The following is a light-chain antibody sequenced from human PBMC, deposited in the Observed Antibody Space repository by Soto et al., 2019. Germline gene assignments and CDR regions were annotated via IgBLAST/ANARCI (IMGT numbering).Light chain of an antibody. CDR3: QQYGSSSWT. J-gene: IGKJ1*01. V-gene: IGKV3-20*01. Sequence: EIVLTQSPDTLSLSPGERATLSCRASQSVSNSHLAWHQQKPGQAPRLLILGVSSRAAGIPDRFSGSGSGTDFTLTISRLEPEDFAVYYCQQYGSSSWTFGQGTKVDIK. CDR1: QSVSNSH. CDR2: GVS.